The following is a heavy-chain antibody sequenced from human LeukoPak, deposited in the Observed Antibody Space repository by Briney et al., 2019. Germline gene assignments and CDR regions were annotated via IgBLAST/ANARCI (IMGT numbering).Heavy chain of an antibody. CDR1: GFTFTSCA. V-gene: IGHV3-30*18. J-gene: IGHJ4*02. CDR2: ISSDGRNK. D-gene: IGHD5-18*01. Sequence: PGGSLRLSCAASGFTFTSCAMHWVRQAPGKGLQWVAVISSDGRNKYYADSVKGRFTISRDSSKNTLYLQMNSLRPEDTAVYYCAKDGFVDTPMVSTFLDCWGQGTLATVSS. CDR3: AKDGFVDTPMVSTFLDC.